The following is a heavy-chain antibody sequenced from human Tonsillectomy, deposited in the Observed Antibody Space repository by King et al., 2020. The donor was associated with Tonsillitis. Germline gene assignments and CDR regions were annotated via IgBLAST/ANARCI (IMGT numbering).Heavy chain of an antibody. Sequence: QLQESGPGLVKPSQTLSLTCAVSGGSISSGNYYWSWLRQPAGKGLEWIGHIDTRGSTNFNRSLRSRVTMSGDTSNNQFPLRLSPVTAADTAVYYCARRRGLGLFDYWGQGTLITVSS. CDR3: ARRRGLGLFDY. CDR1: GGSISSGNYY. V-gene: IGHV4-61*02. CDR2: IDTRGST. D-gene: IGHD7-27*01. J-gene: IGHJ4*02.